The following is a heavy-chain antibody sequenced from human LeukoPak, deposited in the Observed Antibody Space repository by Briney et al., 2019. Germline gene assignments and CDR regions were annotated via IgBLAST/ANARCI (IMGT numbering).Heavy chain of an antibody. J-gene: IGHJ5*01. CDR2: IYDTEKS. D-gene: IGHD5-18*01. CDR3: AGDGQLWLHDS. Sequence: SETLSLTCTVSGGSISSYYWSWIRQPPGKGLEWLGYIYDTEKSNYNPSLRSRLTISVDTSKNQFSLKESSVTPADTAVYYCAGDGQLWLHDSWGQGTLVTVSS. V-gene: IGHV4-59*01. CDR1: GGSISSYY.